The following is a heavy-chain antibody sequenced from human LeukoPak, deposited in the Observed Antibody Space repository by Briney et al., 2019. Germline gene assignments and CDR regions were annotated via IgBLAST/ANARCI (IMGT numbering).Heavy chain of an antibody. Sequence: SGPALVKPTQTLTLTCTFSGFSLSTSGVGVGWIRQPPGKALEWLALIYWNDEKRYSPSLKSRLTITKDTSKNQVVLTMTNMDPVDTATYYCAHRPGYCSSTSCLDYWGQGTLVTVSS. V-gene: IGHV2-5*01. J-gene: IGHJ4*02. CDR3: AHRPGYCSSTSCLDY. CDR2: IYWNDEK. D-gene: IGHD2-2*01. CDR1: GFSLSTSGVG.